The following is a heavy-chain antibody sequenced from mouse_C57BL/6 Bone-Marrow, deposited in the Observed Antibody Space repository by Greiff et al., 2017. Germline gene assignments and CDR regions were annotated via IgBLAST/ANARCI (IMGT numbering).Heavy chain of an antibody. D-gene: IGHD4-1*01. Sequence: VQLQQPGAELVMPGASVKLSCKASGYTFTSYWMHWVKQRPGQGLEWIGEIDPSDSYTNYNQKFKGKSTLTVAKSSSTAYMQLSSLTSEDSAVYYCARSNWDPYYAMDYWGQGTSVTVSS. CDR3: ARSNWDPYYAMDY. CDR1: GYTFTSYW. V-gene: IGHV1-69*01. J-gene: IGHJ4*01. CDR2: IDPSDSYT.